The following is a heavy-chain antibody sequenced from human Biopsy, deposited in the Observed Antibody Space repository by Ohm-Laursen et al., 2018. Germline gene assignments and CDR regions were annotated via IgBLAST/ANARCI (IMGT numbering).Heavy chain of an antibody. V-gene: IGHV1-18*01. Sequence: ATVKISCKASGYTFSMYAIIWVRQTPGQGLEWMGWSSAYNGKTNYAQKFQGRLTMTTDTSTSTAYMELRSLRSDDTAVYYCARDRPSVSTYGVDWGQGTLVTVSS. CDR1: GYTFSMYA. CDR3: ARDRPSVSTYGVD. J-gene: IGHJ4*02. CDR2: SSAYNGKT. D-gene: IGHD3-3*01.